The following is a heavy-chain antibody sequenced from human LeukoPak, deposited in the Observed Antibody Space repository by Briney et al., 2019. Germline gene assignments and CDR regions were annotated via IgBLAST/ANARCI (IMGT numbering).Heavy chain of an antibody. CDR2: IQLDGSKR. J-gene: IGHJ6*03. Sequence: PGGSLRLSCAASGFTFSSFAMHWVRQAPGKGLEWVAFIQLDGSKRYYADSVKGRFTISRDNSKNTLYLQMNSLRVEDTAVYYCAKDSKIVGPTFRSYHYMDVWGKGTTVTVSS. V-gene: IGHV3-30*02. CDR1: GFTFSSFA. D-gene: IGHD1-26*01. CDR3: AKDSKIVGPTFRSYHYMDV.